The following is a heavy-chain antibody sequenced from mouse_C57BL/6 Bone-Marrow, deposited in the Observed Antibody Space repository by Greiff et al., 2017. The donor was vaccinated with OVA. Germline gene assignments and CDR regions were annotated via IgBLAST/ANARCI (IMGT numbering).Heavy chain of an antibody. D-gene: IGHD2-5*01. Sequence: VQLQQPGAELVKPGASVKLSCKASGYTFTSYWMHWVKQRPGQGLEWIGMIHPNSGSTNYNEKFKSKATLTVDKSSSTAYMQLSSLTSEDSAVYYCARPTIVTTTYVDVWGTGTTVTVSS. CDR2: IHPNSGST. J-gene: IGHJ1*03. V-gene: IGHV1-64*01. CDR3: ARPTIVTTTYVDV. CDR1: GYTFTSYW.